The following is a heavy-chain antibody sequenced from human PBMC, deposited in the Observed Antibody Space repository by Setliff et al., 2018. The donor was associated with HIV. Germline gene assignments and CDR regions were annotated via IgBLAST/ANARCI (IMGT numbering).Heavy chain of an antibody. V-gene: IGHV4-4*07. CDR2: IYSSGST. CDR1: GGSISNYY. CDR3: ARVPVAGANWFDP. J-gene: IGHJ5*02. Sequence: SETLSLTCTVSGGSISNYYWAWIRQPAGKGLEWIGRIYSSGSTDYNPSLKSRITISVDRSKNLFSLKLVSVTAADQGVYYCARVPVAGANWFDPWGLGTLVTVSS. D-gene: IGHD2-21*01.